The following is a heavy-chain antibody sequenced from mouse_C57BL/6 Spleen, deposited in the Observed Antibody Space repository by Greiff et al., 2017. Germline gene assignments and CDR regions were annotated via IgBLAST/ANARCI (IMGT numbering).Heavy chain of an antibody. D-gene: IGHD2-4*01. Sequence: VQLKESGAELVRPGASVKLSCTASGFNIKDDYMHWVKQRPEQGLEWIGWIDPENGDTEYASKFQGKATITADTSSNTAYLQLSSLTSEDTAVYYCTSYDYGLDYWGKGTTLTVSS. CDR2: IDPENGDT. CDR3: TSYDYGLDY. J-gene: IGHJ2*01. V-gene: IGHV14-4*01. CDR1: GFNIKDDY.